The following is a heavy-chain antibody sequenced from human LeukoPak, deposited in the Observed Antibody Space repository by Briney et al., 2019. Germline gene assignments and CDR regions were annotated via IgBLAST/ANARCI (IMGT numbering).Heavy chain of an antibody. CDR2: ISTSGGST. J-gene: IGHJ4*02. CDR1: GFTFSRYA. CDR3: VGGFY. Sequence: GGSLRLSCSASGFTFSRYAMLWVRQAPGKGLEYVSAISTSGGSTYYADSVKGRFTISRDNSKNTLYPQMSSLRDEDTAVYYCVGGFYWGQGTLVTVSS. D-gene: IGHD3-16*01. V-gene: IGHV3-64D*06.